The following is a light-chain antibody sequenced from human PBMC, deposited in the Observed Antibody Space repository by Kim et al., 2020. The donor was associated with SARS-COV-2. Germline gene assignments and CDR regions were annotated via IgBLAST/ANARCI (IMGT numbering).Light chain of an antibody. CDR1: SLRRYC. CDR3: NSRDSSGNSYV. Sequence: SSELTQDPAVSVALGQTVRITCQGDSLRRYCASWYQQKPGQAPVFIIYGKNNRPSGIPDRFSASSSGNTASMTITGAQAEDEADYYCNSRDSSGNSYVFG. CDR2: GKN. V-gene: IGLV3-19*01. J-gene: IGLJ1*01.